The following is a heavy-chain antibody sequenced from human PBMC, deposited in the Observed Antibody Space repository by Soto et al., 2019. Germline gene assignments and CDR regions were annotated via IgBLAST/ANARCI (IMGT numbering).Heavy chain of an antibody. CDR2: IYYSGST. CDR3: ARDHIGNWQIFGVGGGQYGMDV. D-gene: IGHD3-3*01. CDR1: GGSISSGGYY. J-gene: IGHJ6*02. Sequence: QVQLQESGPGLVKPSQTLSLTCTVSGGSISSGGYYWSWIRQHPGKGLEWIGYIYYSGSTYYNPSLKSRVTISVDTSKNQFSLKLSSVTAADTAVYYCARDHIGNWQIFGVGGGQYGMDVWGQGTTVTVSS. V-gene: IGHV4-31*03.